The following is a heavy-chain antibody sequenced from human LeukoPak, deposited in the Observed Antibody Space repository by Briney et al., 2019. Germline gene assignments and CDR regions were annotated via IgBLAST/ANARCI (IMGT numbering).Heavy chain of an antibody. CDR3: ARYAAAGLDY. CDR2: VYYTGST. Sequence: SETLSLTCTVSGGSISSSSFYWGWIRQPPGKGLEWIGSVYYTGSTYYNPSLKSRVTISVDTSKSQFSLKLSSVTAADTAVYYCARYAAAGLDYWGQGTLVTVSS. J-gene: IGHJ4*02. V-gene: IGHV4-39*01. CDR1: GGSISSSSFY. D-gene: IGHD6-13*01.